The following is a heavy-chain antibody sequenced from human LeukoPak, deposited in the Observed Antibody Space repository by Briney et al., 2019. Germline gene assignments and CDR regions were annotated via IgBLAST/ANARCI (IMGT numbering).Heavy chain of an antibody. CDR2: IKEDGSEE. CDR1: GFTFSIYW. V-gene: IGHV3-7*01. D-gene: IGHD6-6*01. CDR3: ARIRPGNYFDY. J-gene: IGHJ4*02. Sequence: PGGSLRLSCTASGFTFSIYWMSWVRQAPGKGLEWVASIKEDGSEEHYVDSVKVRFTISRDNARNSVHVQMNSLRAEDTAVYFCARIRPGNYFDYWGQGALVTVSS.